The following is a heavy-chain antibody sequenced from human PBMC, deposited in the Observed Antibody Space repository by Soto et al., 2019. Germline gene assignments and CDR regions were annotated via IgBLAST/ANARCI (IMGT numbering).Heavy chain of an antibody. CDR1: GYSFTSYW. Sequence: PGESLKISFKGSGYSFTSYWIGWVRQMPGKGLEWMGIIYPGDSDTRYSPSFQGQVTISADKSISTAYLQWSSLKASDAAMYYCARHVRIAAAGSYYYYGMDVWGQGTTVTVSS. V-gene: IGHV5-51*01. CDR3: ARHVRIAAAGSYYYYGMDV. D-gene: IGHD6-13*01. J-gene: IGHJ6*02. CDR2: IYPGDSDT.